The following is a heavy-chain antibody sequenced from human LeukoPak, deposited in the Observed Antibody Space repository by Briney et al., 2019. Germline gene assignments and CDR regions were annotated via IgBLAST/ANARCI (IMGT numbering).Heavy chain of an antibody. CDR3: ASRVTTGDYYYYGMDV. D-gene: IGHD4-17*01. J-gene: IGHJ6*02. CDR1: GGSISSYY. CDR2: IYISGST. V-gene: IGHV4-4*07. Sequence: PSETLSLTCTVSGGSISSYYWSWIRQPAGKGLEWIGRIYISGSTNYNPSLKSRVTMSIDTSKNQFSLKLSSVTAADTAVYYCASRVTTGDYYYYGMDVWGQGTTVTVSS.